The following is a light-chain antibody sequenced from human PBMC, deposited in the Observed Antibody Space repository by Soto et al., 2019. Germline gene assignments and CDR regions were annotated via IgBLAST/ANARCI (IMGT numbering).Light chain of an antibody. CDR1: QGINSY. CDR3: QQHRSYPLT. CDR2: AAS. J-gene: IGKJ4*01. V-gene: IGKV1-9*01. Sequence: DIQLTQSPSFLSASVGDRVTITCRASQGINSYLAWCQQQPGRAPKLLIYAASTLQSGVPSRFSGNGSGTEFTLTISSLQPEDFATYYCQQHRSYPLTFGGGTKVEIK.